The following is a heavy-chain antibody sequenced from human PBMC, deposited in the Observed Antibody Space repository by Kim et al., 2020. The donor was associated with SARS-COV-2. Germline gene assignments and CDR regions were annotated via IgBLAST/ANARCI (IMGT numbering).Heavy chain of an antibody. Sequence: GGSLRLSCAASGFTFSSYAMSWVRQAPGKGLEWVSAISGSGGSTYYADSVKGRFTISRDNSKNTLYLQMNSLRAEDTAVYYCAKDHQRWLQLQNSLDPWGQGTLVTVSS. CDR3: AKDHQRWLQLQNSLDP. J-gene: IGHJ5*02. V-gene: IGHV3-23*01. CDR1: GFTFSSYA. CDR2: ISGSGGST. D-gene: IGHD5-12*01.